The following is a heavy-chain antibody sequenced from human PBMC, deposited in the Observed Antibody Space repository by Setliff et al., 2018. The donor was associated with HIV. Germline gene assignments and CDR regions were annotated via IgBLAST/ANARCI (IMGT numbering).Heavy chain of an antibody. CDR3: ARVALIRAFDWLPRGGFDP. J-gene: IGHJ5*02. CDR2: FDPQDGET. CDR1: GYTLSELS. V-gene: IGHV1-24*01. Sequence: ASVKVSCKVYGYTLSELSIHWVRQAPGKGLEWMGYFDPQDGETVYAQKFQGRVTLTEDTSTGTAYMELSGLRSEDTAVYYCARVALIRAFDWLPRGGFDPWGRGTLVTVSS. D-gene: IGHD3-9*01.